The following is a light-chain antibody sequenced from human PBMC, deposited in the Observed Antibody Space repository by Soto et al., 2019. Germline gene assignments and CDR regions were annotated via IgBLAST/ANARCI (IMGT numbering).Light chain of an antibody. CDR1: QSISSY. V-gene: IGKV3-11*01. CDR3: HQRSTWPFT. J-gene: IGKJ3*01. CDR2: DAS. Sequence: EIVLTQSPATLSLSPGERATLSCRASQSISSYLAWYQQKPDQAPRLLIYDASNSATGIPARFSGSGSGTDFTVTISSLEPEDFAVYYCHQRSTWPFTFGPGTIVDIK.